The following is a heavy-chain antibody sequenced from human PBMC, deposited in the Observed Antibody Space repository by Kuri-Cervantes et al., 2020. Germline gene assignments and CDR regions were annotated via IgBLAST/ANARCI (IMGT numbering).Heavy chain of an antibody. D-gene: IGHD2-2*01. CDR3: ARRDSTSGGGI. Sequence: GESLKISCVTSGFTFSAFSMNWVRQAPGKGPEWVSYISTDSTTTHYAESVKGRFTISRDNAKNSVYLQINSLRDEDTAVYYCARRDSTSGGGIWGQGTLVTVSS. J-gene: IGHJ4*02. CDR2: ISTDSTTT. CDR1: GFTFSAFS. V-gene: IGHV3-48*02.